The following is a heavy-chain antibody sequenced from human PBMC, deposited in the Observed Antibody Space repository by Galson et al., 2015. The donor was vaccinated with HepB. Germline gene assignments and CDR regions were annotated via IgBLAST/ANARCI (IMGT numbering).Heavy chain of an antibody. Sequence: SVKVSCKASGYTFTNYGLNWVRQAPGQRLEWMGWISPYKGVTKNEQNVQGRVTMTADTYTTTAYLELGSLRSDDTAVYYCARRSMGGFAVDWGQGTLVTVSS. CDR1: GYTFTNYG. J-gene: IGHJ4*02. V-gene: IGHV1-18*01. CDR3: ARRSMGGFAVD. CDR2: ISPYKGVT. D-gene: IGHD1-26*01.